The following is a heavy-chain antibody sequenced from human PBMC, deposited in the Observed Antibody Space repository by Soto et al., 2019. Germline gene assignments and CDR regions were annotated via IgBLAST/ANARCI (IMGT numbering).Heavy chain of an antibody. Sequence: QVQLVQSGAEVKKPGSSVKVSCKASGGTFSSYAISWVRQAPGQGLEWMGGIIPIFGTANYAQTFQGRVTITADESTSTDYMELSSLRSEDTAVYYCARAGGYDFWSGSDYWGQGTLVTVSS. D-gene: IGHD3-3*01. CDR2: IIPIFGTA. CDR3: ARAGGYDFWSGSDY. J-gene: IGHJ4*02. V-gene: IGHV1-69*01. CDR1: GGTFSSYA.